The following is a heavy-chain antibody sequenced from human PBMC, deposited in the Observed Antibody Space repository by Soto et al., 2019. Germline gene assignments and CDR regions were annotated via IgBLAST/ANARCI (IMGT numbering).Heavy chain of an antibody. CDR3: ARAPPYQKVNWFDL. Sequence: QEQLQESGPGLVEPSQTLSLTCTVSSGSLSSGGYYWNWIRQHPVKGLEWIGYIYFTGITYSTPSLKSRVTLSVDTSKSQFSLELRSVTAADTAIYYCARAPPYQKVNWFDLWGPGVLVIVSS. J-gene: IGHJ5*02. CDR2: IYFTGIT. V-gene: IGHV4-31*03. CDR1: SGSLSSGGYY.